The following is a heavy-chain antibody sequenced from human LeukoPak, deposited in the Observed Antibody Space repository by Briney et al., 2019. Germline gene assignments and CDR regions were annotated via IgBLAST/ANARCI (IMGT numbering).Heavy chain of an antibody. CDR3: ARGPLITFGGVIVYNWFDP. CDR1: GGSISSYY. V-gene: IGHV4-59*12. J-gene: IGHJ5*02. Sequence: SETLSLTCTVSGGSISSYYWSWIRQPPGKGLEWIGYIYYSGSTNYNPSLKSRVTISVDTSKNQFSLKLSSVTAADTAVYYCARGPLITFGGVIVYNWFDPWGQGTLVTVSS. D-gene: IGHD3-16*02. CDR2: IYYSGST.